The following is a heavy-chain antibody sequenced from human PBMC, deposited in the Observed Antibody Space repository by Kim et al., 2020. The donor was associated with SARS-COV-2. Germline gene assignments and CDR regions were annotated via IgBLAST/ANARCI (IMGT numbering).Heavy chain of an antibody. V-gene: IGHV4-61*01. CDR1: GASISDGRFY. D-gene: IGHD3-3*01. CDR2: IQYNGNT. Sequence: SETLSLTCSVSGASISDGRFYWSWIRQSPGKGLEWIGSIQYNGNTNYNPSLKSRVTISVDTSKNQFSLNMRSVTPADTAVYYCARDRSVSWFYFWGQGTLVTVSS. CDR3: ARDRSVSWFYF. J-gene: IGHJ4*02.